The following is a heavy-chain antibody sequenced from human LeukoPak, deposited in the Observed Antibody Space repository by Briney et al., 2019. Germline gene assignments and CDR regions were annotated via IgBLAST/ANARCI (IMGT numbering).Heavy chain of an antibody. J-gene: IGHJ6*02. Sequence: GGSLRLSCAASGFTFSSYSMNWVRQAPGKGLEWVSSISSSSSYIYYADSVKGRFTISRDNSKNTPYLQMNSLRAEDTAVYYCARQPRYYYGMDVWGQGTTVTVSS. CDR1: GFTFSSYS. CDR2: ISSSSSYI. V-gene: IGHV3-21*04. CDR3: ARQPRYYYGMDV.